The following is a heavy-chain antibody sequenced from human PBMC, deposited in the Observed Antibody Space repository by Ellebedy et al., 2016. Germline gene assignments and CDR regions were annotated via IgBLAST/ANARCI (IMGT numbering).Heavy chain of an antibody. CDR3: AKDPPNYYDSSGSSPGYYYYYGMDV. Sequence: GESLKISXAASGFTFSSYAMSWVRQAPGKGLEWVSAISGSGGSTYYADSVKGRFTISRDNSKNTLYLQMNSLRAEDTAVYYCAKDPPNYYDSSGSSPGYYYYYGMDVWGQGTTVTVSS. V-gene: IGHV3-23*01. D-gene: IGHD3-22*01. J-gene: IGHJ6*02. CDR2: ISGSGGST. CDR1: GFTFSSYA.